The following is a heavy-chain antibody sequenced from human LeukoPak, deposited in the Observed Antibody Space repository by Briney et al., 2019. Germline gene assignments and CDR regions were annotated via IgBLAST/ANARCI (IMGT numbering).Heavy chain of an antibody. J-gene: IGHJ3*02. Sequence: GGSLRLSCAASGFTFSSYSMNWVRQAPGKGLEWVSYISTSGNYIYYSDSVKGRFTISRDNSKNTLYLQMNSLRAEDTAVYYCAKVPVYLAFDIWGQGTMVTVSS. CDR1: GFTFSSYS. V-gene: IGHV3-21*04. CDR2: ISTSGNYI. D-gene: IGHD1-14*01. CDR3: AKVPVYLAFDI.